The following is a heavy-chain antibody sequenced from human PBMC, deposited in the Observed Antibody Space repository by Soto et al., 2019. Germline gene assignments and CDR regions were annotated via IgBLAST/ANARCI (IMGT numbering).Heavy chain of an antibody. V-gene: IGHV1-2*04. CDR3: ARDTSAARRAFDY. J-gene: IGHJ4*02. D-gene: IGHD6-6*01. CDR1: GYTFTGYY. CDR2: INPNSGGT. Sequence: ASVKVSCKASGYTFTGYYMHWVRQAPGQGLEWMGWINPNSGGTNYAQKFQGWVTMTRDTSISTAYMELSRLRSDDTAVYYCARDTSAARRAFDYWGQGTLVTSPQ.